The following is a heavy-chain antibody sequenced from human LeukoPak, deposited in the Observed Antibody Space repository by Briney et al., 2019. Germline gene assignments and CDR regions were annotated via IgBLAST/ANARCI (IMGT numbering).Heavy chain of an antibody. J-gene: IGHJ4*02. V-gene: IGHV3-48*04. CDR1: GFIFSTYS. CDR2: ISISGSSI. Sequence: QSGRSLRLSCAASGFIFSTYSMICVSQAPGKGREWVAYISISGSSIYYADAVKGRFTISRDNAKNSLYLKGKSLRVDDTAVYYCARERFHGSGAPKYDFWGQGTLVTVSS. D-gene: IGHD3-10*01. CDR3: ARERFHGSGAPKYDF.